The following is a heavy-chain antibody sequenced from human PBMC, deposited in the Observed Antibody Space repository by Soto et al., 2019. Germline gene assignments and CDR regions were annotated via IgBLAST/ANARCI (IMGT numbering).Heavy chain of an antibody. CDR3: AKGAEGYVVSSLDF. CDR2: ITSTGSST. V-gene: IGHV3-23*01. J-gene: IGHJ4*02. Sequence: EVQLLESGGGFVQPGGSLRLSCPAPGFFFSTNALTWVPKAPGGGLGWVSGITSTGSSTYSADSVKGRFTISRDNSKNTLFLQINSLRAVDTAVYYCAKGAEGYVVSSLDFWGQGTLVSVSS. D-gene: IGHD5-12*01. CDR1: GFFFSTNA.